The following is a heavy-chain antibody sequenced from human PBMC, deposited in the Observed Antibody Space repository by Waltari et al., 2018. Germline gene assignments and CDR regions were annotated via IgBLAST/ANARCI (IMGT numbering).Heavy chain of an antibody. CDR3: AIDRNTRFDP. D-gene: IGHD3-16*02. CDR1: GGSISSGGVS. Sequence: QVQLQESGPGLVKPSQTLSLTCAVSGGSISSGGVSWTWIRQRPGTGLEWIGNIYPSGNMFYNPSLRSRVSMSVDTSKNQFSLRLSSVTAADTAVYYCAIDRNTRFDPWGQGTLVTVSS. J-gene: IGHJ5*02. CDR2: IYPSGNM. V-gene: IGHV4-31*11.